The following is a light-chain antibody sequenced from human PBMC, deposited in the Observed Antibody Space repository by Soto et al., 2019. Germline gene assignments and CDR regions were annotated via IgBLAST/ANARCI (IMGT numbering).Light chain of an antibody. J-gene: IGLJ2*01. V-gene: IGLV3-21*04. Sequence: SYVLTQPPSVSVAPGETASIFCGGNNIGSKTVHWYQQKPGQAPVLVIYYDNDRPSGIPERFSGSNSGNTATLTISRVEAGDEADYYCQVWDSSSDVVFGGGTKLTVL. CDR1: NIGSKT. CDR3: QVWDSSSDVV. CDR2: YDN.